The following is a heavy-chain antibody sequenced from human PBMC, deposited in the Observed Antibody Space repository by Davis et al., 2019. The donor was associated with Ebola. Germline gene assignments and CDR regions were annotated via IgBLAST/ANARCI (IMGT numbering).Heavy chain of an antibody. J-gene: IGHJ4*02. D-gene: IGHD2-8*01. V-gene: IGHV3-15*07. CDR2: IKSKTDGGTT. CDR3: TQQQMWCTNGVCYNFVDY. CDR1: GFPFSNAW. Sequence: PGGSLRLSCAASGFPFSNAWMNWVRQAQGKGLEWVGRIKSKTDGGTTDYAAPVKGRFTISRDDSKNTLYLQMNSLKTEDTAVYYCTQQQMWCTNGVCYNFVDYWGQGTLVTVSS.